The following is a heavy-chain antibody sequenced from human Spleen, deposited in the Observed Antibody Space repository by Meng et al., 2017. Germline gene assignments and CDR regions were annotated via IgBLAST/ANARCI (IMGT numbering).Heavy chain of an antibody. V-gene: IGHV3-66*04. CDR1: GFTVSTNY. CDR3: ARPRYCSGGSCYSQVWFDP. CDR2: IRSGGNT. J-gene: IGHJ5*02. Sequence: GGSLRLSCAASGFTVSTNYISWVRQAPGKGLEWVSVIRSGGNTDYADSVKGRFTISRDNSKNTVYLQMNSLRAEDTAVYYCARPRYCSGGSCYSQVWFDPWGQGTLVTVSS. D-gene: IGHD2-15*01.